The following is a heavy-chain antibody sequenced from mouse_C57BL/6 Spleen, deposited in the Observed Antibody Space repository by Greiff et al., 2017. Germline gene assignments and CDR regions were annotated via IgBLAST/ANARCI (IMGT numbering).Heavy chain of an antibody. Sequence: VQLQQSGAELAKPGASVKLSCKASGYTFTSYWMHWVKQRPGQGLEWIGYINPSSGYTKYNQKFKDKATLTADKYSSTAYMQLSSLTYEDSAVYFCAREAAQAPFAYWGQGTLGTVSA. CDR3: AREAAQAPFAY. V-gene: IGHV1-7*01. D-gene: IGHD3-2*02. J-gene: IGHJ3*01. CDR1: GYTFTSYW. CDR2: INPSSGYT.